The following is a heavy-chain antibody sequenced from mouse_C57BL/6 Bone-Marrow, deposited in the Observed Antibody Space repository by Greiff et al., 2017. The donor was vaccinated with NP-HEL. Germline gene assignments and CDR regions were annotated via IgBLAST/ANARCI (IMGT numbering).Heavy chain of an antibody. Sequence: VQGVESGPGLVQPSQSLSITCTVSGFSLTSYGVHWVRQPPGKGLEWLGVIWSGGSTDYNAAFISRLSISKDNSKSQVFFKMNSLQADDTAIYYCAKNKDGYYLAWFAYWGQGTLVTVSA. CDR1: GFSLTSYG. CDR2: IWSGGST. V-gene: IGHV2-4*01. J-gene: IGHJ3*01. D-gene: IGHD2-3*01. CDR3: AKNKDGYYLAWFAY.